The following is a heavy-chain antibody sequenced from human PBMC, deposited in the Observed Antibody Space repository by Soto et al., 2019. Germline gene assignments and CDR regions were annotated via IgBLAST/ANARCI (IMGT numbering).Heavy chain of an antibody. J-gene: IGHJ6*02. V-gene: IGHV3-33*01. D-gene: IGHD4-4*01. CDR1: GFTFSSYG. CDR2: IWYDGSNN. Sequence: GGSLRLSCAASGFTFSSYGMHWVRQAPGKGLEWGAVIWYDGSNNAYADSVKGRFTISRDNSKNTLYLQMNSLRAEDTAVYYCARGPTTMLTTVYPPGSYYGMDVWGQGTTVTVSS. CDR3: ARGPTTMLTTVYPPGSYYGMDV.